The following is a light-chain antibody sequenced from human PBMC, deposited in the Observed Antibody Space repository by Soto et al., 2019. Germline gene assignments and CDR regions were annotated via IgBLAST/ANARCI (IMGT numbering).Light chain of an antibody. J-gene: IGLJ1*01. Sequence: QSVLTQPASVSGSPGQSITISCTGTSSDVGAYNHVSWYQHHPGKAPKLMIYDVSNRPSGVSNRFSGSKSGYTASLTISGLLAEDEADYYCSSHTISHTRVFGTGTKVTVL. CDR1: SSDVGAYNH. CDR3: SSHTISHTRV. CDR2: DVS. V-gene: IGLV2-14*01.